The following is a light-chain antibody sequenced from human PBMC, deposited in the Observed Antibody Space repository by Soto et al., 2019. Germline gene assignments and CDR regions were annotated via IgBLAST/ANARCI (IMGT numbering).Light chain of an antibody. CDR2: AAS. CDR3: QQIRTIPYT. CDR1: QTISTH. V-gene: IGKV1-39*01. J-gene: IGKJ2*01. Sequence: DIQMTQSPSSLSASVGDRVTINCRASQTISTHLNWYQQKPGKAPKLLIYAASTLQSGVRSRFSGSGSGTDFTLTINSLQPEDFATYYCQQIRTIPYTFGQWTKLEMK.